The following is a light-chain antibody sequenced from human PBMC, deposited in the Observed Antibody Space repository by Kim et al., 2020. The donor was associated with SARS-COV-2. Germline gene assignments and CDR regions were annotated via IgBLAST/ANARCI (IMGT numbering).Light chain of an antibody. CDR1: NIGSKN. V-gene: IGLV3-9*01. Sequence: VALGQTARITCGGNNIGSKNVNWYQQKPGQAPVLVIYSDSNRPSGIPARFSGSNSGNTATLTISRAQAGDEADYYCQVWDSSTGKVFGGGTQLTVL. J-gene: IGLJ2*01. CDR3: QVWDSSTGKV. CDR2: SDS.